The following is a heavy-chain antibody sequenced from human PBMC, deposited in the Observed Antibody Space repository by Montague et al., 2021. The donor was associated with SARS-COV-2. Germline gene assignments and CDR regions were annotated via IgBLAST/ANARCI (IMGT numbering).Heavy chain of an antibody. CDR1: GFTFSSYA. CDR3: ARDYRYYDFWSGYLGGDYYYYYYYMDV. J-gene: IGHJ6*03. D-gene: IGHD3-3*01. CDR2: ISYDGSNK. V-gene: IGHV3-30*04. Sequence: SLRLSCEASGFTFSSYAMHWVRQAPGKGLEWVAVISYDGSNKYYSDSXKVRFTISRDNSKNTLYLQMNSLGAEDTAVYYCARDYRYYDFWSGYLGGDYYYYYYYMDVWGKGTTVTVSS.